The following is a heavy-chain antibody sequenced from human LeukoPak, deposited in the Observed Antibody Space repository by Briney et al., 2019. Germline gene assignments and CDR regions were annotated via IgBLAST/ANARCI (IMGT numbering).Heavy chain of an antibody. V-gene: IGHV3-11*01. CDR1: GFTFSDYY. D-gene: IGHD6-19*01. Sequence: GGSLRLSCAASGFTFSDYYMSWIRQAPGEGLEWVSYISSSGSTIYYADSEKGRFTISRDNAKNSLYLQMNSLRAEDTAVYYCARDFMYSSGQDYYYDYYMDVWGKGTTVTVSS. CDR3: ARDFMYSSGQDYYYDYYMDV. CDR2: ISSSGSTI. J-gene: IGHJ6*03.